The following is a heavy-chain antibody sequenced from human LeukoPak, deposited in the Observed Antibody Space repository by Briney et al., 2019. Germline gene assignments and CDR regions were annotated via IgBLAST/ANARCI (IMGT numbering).Heavy chain of an antibody. J-gene: IGHJ4*02. CDR3: ARGESNSGDLDY. V-gene: IGHV3-30-3*01. CDR1: KFTFSSYA. Sequence: PGRSLRLSCAASKFTFSSYAMVWVRQAPGRGLEWVAVISYDGNSKYHAESVKGRFTISRDNSKNTLYLQMNSLRAEDTAVYFCARGESNSGDLDYWGQGTLVTVSS. D-gene: IGHD6-19*01. CDR2: ISYDGNSK.